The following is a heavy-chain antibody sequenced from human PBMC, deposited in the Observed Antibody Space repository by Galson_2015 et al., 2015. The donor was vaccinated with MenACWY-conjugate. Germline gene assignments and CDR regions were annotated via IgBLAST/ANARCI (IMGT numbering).Heavy chain of an antibody. J-gene: IGHJ1*01. CDR1: GFTFSSYA. D-gene: IGHD6-19*01. Sequence: SLRLSCAASGFTFSSYAMSWVRQAPGKGLEWVSAISGSGGSTYYADSVKGRCTISRDNSKNTLYLQMNSLRAEDTAVYYCAKAEAVEYFQHWGQGTLVTVSS. V-gene: IGHV3-23*01. CDR3: AKAEAVEYFQH. CDR2: ISGSGGST.